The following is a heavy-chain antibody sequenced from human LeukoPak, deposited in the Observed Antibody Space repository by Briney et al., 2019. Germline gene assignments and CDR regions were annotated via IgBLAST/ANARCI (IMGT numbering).Heavy chain of an antibody. J-gene: IGHJ6*02. CDR2: IYHNGTH. CDR1: VGSISSGNW. V-gene: IGHV4-4*02. CDR3: ATAPILRGEGGEHYKYGMDV. Sequence: SETLSLTCAVSVGSISSGNWCSLVRQSPGKGLEWIGVIYHNGTHNYNPSLKRRVTISADTFKKHFSLKLASGTAADRAVYYCATAPILRGEGGEHYKYGMDVWGQ. D-gene: IGHD2-2*02.